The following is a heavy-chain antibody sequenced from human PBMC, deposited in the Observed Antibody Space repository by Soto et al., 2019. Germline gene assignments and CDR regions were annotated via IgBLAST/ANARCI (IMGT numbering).Heavy chain of an antibody. CDR2: INSDGSST. Sequence: GGSLRLSCAASGFTFSSYWMHWVRQAPGKGLVWVSRINSDGSSTSYADSVKGRFTISRDNAKNTLYLQMNSLRAEDTAVYYCARETYYDFWSGPEYYFDYWGQGTLVTVSS. D-gene: IGHD3-3*01. CDR1: GFTFSSYW. V-gene: IGHV3-74*01. J-gene: IGHJ4*02. CDR3: ARETYYDFWSGPEYYFDY.